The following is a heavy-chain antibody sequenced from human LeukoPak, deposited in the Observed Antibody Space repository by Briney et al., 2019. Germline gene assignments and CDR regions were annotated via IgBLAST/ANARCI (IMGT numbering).Heavy chain of an antibody. CDR3: ARGKEDCSSTSCYRRYYYYYYMDV. CDR2: IYHSGST. CDR1: GGSISSYY. V-gene: IGHV4-59*12. D-gene: IGHD2-2*01. J-gene: IGHJ6*03. Sequence: SETLSLTCTVSGGSISSYYWSWIRQPPGKGLEWIGYIYHSGSTYYNPSLKSRVTISVDRSKNQFSLKLSSVTAADTAVYYCARGKEDCSSTSCYRRYYYYYYMDVWGKGTTVTVSS.